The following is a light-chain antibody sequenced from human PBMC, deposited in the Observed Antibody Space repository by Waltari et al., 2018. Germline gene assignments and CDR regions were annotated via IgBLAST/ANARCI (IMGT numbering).Light chain of an antibody. Sequence: SRSATQGVSSSPLSWYQHNPGPAPLLLVSTGSRTATRIPYRFSGSGSGTAFTLTIRRFEPEAFSLYYCQQCQTSPRTFGPGTKVVFK. CDR2: TGS. CDR1: QGVSSSP. CDR3: QQCQTSPRT. J-gene: IGKJ3*01. V-gene: IGKV3-20*01.